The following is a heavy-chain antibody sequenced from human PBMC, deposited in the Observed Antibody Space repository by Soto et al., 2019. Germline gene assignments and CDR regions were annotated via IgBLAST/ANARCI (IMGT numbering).Heavy chain of an antibody. D-gene: IGHD3-16*01. CDR2: INSDGSSI. J-gene: IGHJ6*02. Sequence: EVQLVESGGGLVQPGGSVRLSCAASKFTITSYWMHWVRQAPGKGLVWVSRINSDGSSISYADAVKGRFTISRDNAKNTLDRQINSLSVEDTSVYYGEGEGTHVYVLRGRAVWGQGTAVTVFS. V-gene: IGHV3-74*01. CDR1: KFTITSYW. CDR3: EGEGTHVYVLRGRAV.